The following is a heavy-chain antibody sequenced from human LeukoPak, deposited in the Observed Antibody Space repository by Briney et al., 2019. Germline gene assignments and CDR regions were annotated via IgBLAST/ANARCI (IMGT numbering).Heavy chain of an antibody. CDR3: AKDDIVVVPAALDY. CDR2: ISGSGGST. V-gene: IGHV3-23*01. CDR1: GFTFSSYA. Sequence: GGSLRLSCAASGFTFSSYAMSWVRQAPGKGLEWVSAISGSGGSTYSPDTVKGRFTISRDNSKNTLYLQMNSLRAEDTAVYYCAKDDIVVVPAALDYWGQGTLVTVSS. D-gene: IGHD2-2*01. J-gene: IGHJ4*02.